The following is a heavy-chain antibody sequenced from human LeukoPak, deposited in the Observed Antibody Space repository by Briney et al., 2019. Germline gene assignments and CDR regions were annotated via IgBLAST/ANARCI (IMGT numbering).Heavy chain of an antibody. V-gene: IGHV4-59*01. J-gene: IGHJ3*02. CDR2: IYYSGST. D-gene: IGHD4-17*01. CDR3: ARDQGPDYGEAFDI. CDR1: GGSISSYY. Sequence: SETLSLTCTVSGGSISSYYWSWIRQPPGKGLEWIGYIYYSGSTNYNPSLNSRVTVSVDTSKNQFSLKLSSVTAADTAVYYCARDQGPDYGEAFDIWGQGTMVTVSS.